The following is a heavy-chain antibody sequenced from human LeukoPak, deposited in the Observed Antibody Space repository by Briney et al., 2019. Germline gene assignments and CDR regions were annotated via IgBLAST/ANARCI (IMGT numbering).Heavy chain of an antibody. J-gene: IGHJ3*02. V-gene: IGHV3-74*01. CDR3: AREAVGEDAFDI. CDR1: GFTFSSYW. D-gene: IGHD3-16*01. Sequence: GGSLRLSCAASGFTFSSYWMHWVRQAPGKGLVWVSRINTVGSSTSYADSVKGRFTISRDNAKNTLYLQMNSLRAEDTAVYYCAREAVGEDAFDIWGQGTMVTVSS. CDR2: INTVGSST.